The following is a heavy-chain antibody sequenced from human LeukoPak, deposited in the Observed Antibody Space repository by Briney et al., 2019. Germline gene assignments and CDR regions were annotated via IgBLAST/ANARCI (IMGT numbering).Heavy chain of an antibody. V-gene: IGHV1-2*02. Sequence: GASVKVSCKASGYTFTGYYMHWVRQAPGQGLEWMGWINPNSGGTNYAQKFQGRVTMIRDTSISTAYMELSRLRSDDTAVYYCARPRITKLPYTNWFDPWGQGTLVTVSS. D-gene: IGHD3-10*01. CDR3: ARPRITKLPYTNWFDP. CDR2: INPNSGGT. CDR1: GYTFTGYY. J-gene: IGHJ5*02.